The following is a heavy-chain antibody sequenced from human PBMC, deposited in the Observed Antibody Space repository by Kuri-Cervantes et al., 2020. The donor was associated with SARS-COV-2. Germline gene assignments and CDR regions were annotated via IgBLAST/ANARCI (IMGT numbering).Heavy chain of an antibody. V-gene: IGHV3-48*01. J-gene: IGHJ1*01. CDR2: ISSSSSTI. CDR3: ASHVGKHGYFQH. Sequence: GESLKISCAASGFTFSSYSMNWVRQAPGKGLEWVSYISSSSSTIYYADSVKRRFTISRDNAKNSLYLQMNSMRAEDTAAYYCASHVGKHGYFQHWGQGALVTVSS. CDR1: GFTFSSYS. D-gene: IGHD1-14*01.